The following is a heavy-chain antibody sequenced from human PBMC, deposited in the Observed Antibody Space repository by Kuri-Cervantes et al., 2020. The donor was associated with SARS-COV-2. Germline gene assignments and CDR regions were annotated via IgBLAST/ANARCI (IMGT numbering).Heavy chain of an antibody. CDR3: ARDVAVVPAAMVPKYFQH. D-gene: IGHD2-2*01. Sequence: ASVKVSCKASGYTFTSYGISWVRQAPGQGLEWMGWISAYNGNTNYAQKLQGRVTMTTDTSTSTAYMELRSLRSDDTAVYYCARDVAVVPAAMVPKYFQHWGQGTLVTVFS. CDR2: ISAYNGNT. CDR1: GYTFTSYG. J-gene: IGHJ1*01. V-gene: IGHV1-18*01.